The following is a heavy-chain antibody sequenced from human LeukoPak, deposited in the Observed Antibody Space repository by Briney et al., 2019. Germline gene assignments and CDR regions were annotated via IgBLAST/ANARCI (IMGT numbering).Heavy chain of an antibody. Sequence: SVTVSCKASGGTFSSYAISWVRQAPGQGLGWMGGIIPIFGTANYAQKFQGRVTITADESTSTAYMELSSLRSEDTAVYYCARDRVPRIVVVPAAPRWFDPWGQGTLVTVSS. D-gene: IGHD2-2*01. CDR2: IIPIFGTA. J-gene: IGHJ5*02. CDR1: GGTFSSYA. CDR3: ARDRVPRIVVVPAAPRWFDP. V-gene: IGHV1-69*13.